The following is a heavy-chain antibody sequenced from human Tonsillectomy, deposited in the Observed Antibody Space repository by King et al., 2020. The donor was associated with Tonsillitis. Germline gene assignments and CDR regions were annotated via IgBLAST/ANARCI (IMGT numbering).Heavy chain of an antibody. CDR1: GGSISSSSYY. V-gene: IGHV4-39*01. CDR2: IYYSGST. CDR3: ARGGYYYDSSGYYFDY. D-gene: IGHD3-22*01. Sequence: LQLQESGPGLVKPSETLSLTCTVSGGSISSSSYYWGWIRQPPGQGLEWIGSIYYSGSTYYNPSLKSRVTISVDTSKNQFSLKLSSVTAADTAVYYCARGGYYYDSSGYYFDYWGQGTLVTVSS. J-gene: IGHJ4*02.